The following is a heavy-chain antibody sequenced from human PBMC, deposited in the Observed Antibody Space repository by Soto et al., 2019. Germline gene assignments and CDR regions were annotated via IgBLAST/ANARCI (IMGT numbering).Heavy chain of an antibody. CDR2: ISYEGSHT. D-gene: IGHD2-15*01. Sequence: QVQLVESGGGVGQPGRSLRLSCAASGFIFSRYGMHWVRQAPGKGLEWVAVISYEGSHTYYADSVKGRFTITRDNSKNTLYLQMNSLIPEDTAVYYCAKAVHCGGGSCAWSEGFDYWGQGTLLTVSS. CDR1: GFIFSRYG. CDR3: AKAVHCGGGSCAWSEGFDY. V-gene: IGHV3-30*18. J-gene: IGHJ4*02.